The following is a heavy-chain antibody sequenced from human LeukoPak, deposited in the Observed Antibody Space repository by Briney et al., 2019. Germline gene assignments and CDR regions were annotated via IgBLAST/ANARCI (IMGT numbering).Heavy chain of an antibody. CDR2: IYAGDSDT. CDR1: GYIFTSYW. D-gene: IGHD3-22*01. Sequence: VESLKISCKGSGYIFTSYWIGWVRQMPGKGLEWMGIIYAGDSDTRHSPSFQGQVTISADKSISTAYLQWSSLKASDTAMYYCARLKGYYDSSGPLFDYWGQGTLVTVSS. J-gene: IGHJ4*02. V-gene: IGHV5-51*01. CDR3: ARLKGYYDSSGPLFDY.